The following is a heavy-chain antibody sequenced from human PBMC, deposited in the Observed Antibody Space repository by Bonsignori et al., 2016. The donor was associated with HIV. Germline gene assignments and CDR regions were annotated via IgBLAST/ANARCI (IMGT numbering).Heavy chain of an antibody. CDR3: ARDQGYSSGWLDAFDI. V-gene: IGHV6-1*01. CDR2: TYYRSKWYN. Sequence: WIRQSPSRGLEWLGRTYYRSKWYNDYAVSVRSRITINPDTSKNQFSLQLNSLTPEDTAVYYCARDQGYSSGWLDAFDIWGQGTMVTVSS. J-gene: IGHJ3*02. D-gene: IGHD6-19*01.